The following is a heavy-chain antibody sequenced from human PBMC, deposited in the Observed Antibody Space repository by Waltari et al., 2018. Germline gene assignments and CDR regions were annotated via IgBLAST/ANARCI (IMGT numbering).Heavy chain of an antibody. D-gene: IGHD2-21*02. CDR1: GFSFSNSI. CDR2: MSSSGSK. CDR3: ARVASGGYSLYYYYYMDV. Sequence: EVQLVESGGGLVQPGESLRLSCAASGFSFSNSIMNWVRQAPGKGLEWVAYMSSSGSKFYADSVKGRFTISRDNAKNSLYRQLNSLRAEDTAVYYCARVASGGYSLYYYYYMDVWGKGTTVTVSS. V-gene: IGHV3-48*01. J-gene: IGHJ6*03.